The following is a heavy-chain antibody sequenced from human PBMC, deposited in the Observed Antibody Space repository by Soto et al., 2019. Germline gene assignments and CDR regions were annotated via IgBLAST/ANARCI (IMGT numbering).Heavy chain of an antibody. CDR1: GGSISSSSYY. Sequence: QLQLQESGPGLVKPSETLSLTCTVSGGSISSSSYYWGWIRQPPGKGLEWIGSIYYSGSTYYNPSLKSRVTISVDTSKNQFSLKLSSVTAADTAVYYCARLRILRFLEWLPPRYWGQGTLVTVSS. J-gene: IGHJ4*02. V-gene: IGHV4-39*01. CDR2: IYYSGST. CDR3: ARLRILRFLEWLPPRY. D-gene: IGHD3-3*01.